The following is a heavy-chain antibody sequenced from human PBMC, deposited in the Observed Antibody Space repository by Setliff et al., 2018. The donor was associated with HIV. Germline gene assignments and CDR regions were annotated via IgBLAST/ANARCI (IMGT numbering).Heavy chain of an antibody. J-gene: IGHJ4*02. CDR3: ARGSDWHPD. V-gene: IGHV4-39*07. D-gene: IGHD3-9*01. Sequence: SETLSLTCTVSGGSISSSSYYWGWIRQPPGKGLEWIGTIYYSGSTYSNPSLKSRVTMSVDTSKNQFSLKLISVTAADTAIYYCARGSDWHPDWGQGTLVTVSS. CDR1: GGSISSSSYY. CDR2: IYYSGST.